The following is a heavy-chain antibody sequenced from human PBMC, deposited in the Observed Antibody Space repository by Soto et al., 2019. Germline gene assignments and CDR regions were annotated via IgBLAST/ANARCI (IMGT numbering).Heavy chain of an antibody. J-gene: IGHJ5*02. D-gene: IGHD3-3*01. CDR1: GGSISSGGYS. CDR3: ARAGARYDFWSGYYNWFDP. CDR2: IYHSGST. Sequence: SETLSLTCAVSGGSISSGGYSWSWIRQPPGKGLEWIGYIYHSGSTYYNPSLKSRVTISVDRSKNQFSLKLSSVTAADTAVYYCARAGARYDFWSGYYNWFDPWGQGTLVTVSS. V-gene: IGHV4-30-2*01.